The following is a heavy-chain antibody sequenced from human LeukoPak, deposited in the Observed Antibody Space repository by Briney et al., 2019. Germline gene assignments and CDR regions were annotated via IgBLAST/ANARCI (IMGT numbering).Heavy chain of an antibody. Sequence: GGALRLSCAASGFTFDDYGMSWVRHAPGKGLEWGSGINWNGGSTGYADSVKGRFTISRDNAKNSLYLQMNSLRAEDTALYYCARDGDYGTYYYYMDVWGKGTTVTVSS. CDR2: INWNGGST. V-gene: IGHV3-20*04. CDR1: GFTFDDYG. CDR3: ARDGDYGTYYYYMDV. D-gene: IGHD4-17*01. J-gene: IGHJ6*03.